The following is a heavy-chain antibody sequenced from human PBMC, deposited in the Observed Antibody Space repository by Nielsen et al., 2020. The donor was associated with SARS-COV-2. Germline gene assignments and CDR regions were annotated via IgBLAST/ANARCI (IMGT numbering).Heavy chain of an antibody. Sequence: SETLSLTCTVSGESINSEGYYWSWIRQNPGKGLERIGYIDYRGSTYYNTSLRSRASISVDTSKNQFSLRLISVTAADTAVYYCARDDPQRLLHVGWYDPWGRGTLVTVSS. J-gene: IGHJ5*02. CDR2: IDYRGST. V-gene: IGHV4-31*03. CDR3: ARDDPQRLLHVGWYDP. D-gene: IGHD1-26*01. CDR1: GESINSEGYY.